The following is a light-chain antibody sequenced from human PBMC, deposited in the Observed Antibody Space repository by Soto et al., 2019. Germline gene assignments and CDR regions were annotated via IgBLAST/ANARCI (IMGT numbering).Light chain of an antibody. V-gene: IGKV1-9*01. J-gene: IGKJ4*01. Sequence: IHLAQPPNSQSASLGDSVTITCRASQGISRYLSWYQQKPGRAPKLLISAASTLQSGVPARFSGSGFGTEFTLTISRLQPDDFATYYSQLYDTSPLTIGGGAKVDIK. CDR3: QLYDTSPLT. CDR1: QGISRY. CDR2: AAS.